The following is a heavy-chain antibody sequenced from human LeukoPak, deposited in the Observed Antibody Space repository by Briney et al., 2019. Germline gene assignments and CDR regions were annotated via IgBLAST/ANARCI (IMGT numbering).Heavy chain of an antibody. D-gene: IGHD6-13*01. V-gene: IGHV4-59*08. J-gene: IGHJ5*02. CDR2: IYYSGST. Sequence: SETLSLTCTVSGGSISSYYWSWIRQPPGKGLEWIGYIYYSGSTNYNPSLKSRVTISLDTSKNQFSLKLSPVTAADTAVYYCARHGHSSSWSWFDPWGQGTLVTVSS. CDR3: ARHGHSSSWSWFDP. CDR1: GGSISSYY.